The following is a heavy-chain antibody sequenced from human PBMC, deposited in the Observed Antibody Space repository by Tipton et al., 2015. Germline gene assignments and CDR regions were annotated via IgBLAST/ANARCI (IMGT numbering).Heavy chain of an antibody. D-gene: IGHD5-18*01. V-gene: IGHV3-23*01. CDR2: ISASGVNT. J-gene: IGHJ2*01. CDR1: GFTFSSSA. CDR3: ARHPSGFTYGQAPWDWYSDL. Sequence: SLRLSCAASGFTFSSSAMSWVRQAPGKGLEWVSGISASGVNTYYADSVKGRFTISRDNSKNTLYLQMNSLRAEDTAVYYCARHPSGFTYGQAPWDWYSDLWGRGTLVTVSS.